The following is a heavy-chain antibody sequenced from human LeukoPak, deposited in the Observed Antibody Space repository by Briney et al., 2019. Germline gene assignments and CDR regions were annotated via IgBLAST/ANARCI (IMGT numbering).Heavy chain of an antibody. CDR2: INPSGGST. CDR3: AREQLVAAYYYDSSGYYTSNAFDI. V-gene: IGHV1-46*01. D-gene: IGHD3-22*01. CDR1: GYTFTGYY. J-gene: IGHJ3*02. Sequence: ASVKVSCKASGYTFTGYYMHWVRQAPGQGLEWMGIINPSGGSTSYAQKFQGRVTMTRDMSTSTVYMELSSLRFEDTAVYYCAREQLVAAYYYDSSGYYTSNAFDIWGQGTMVTVSS.